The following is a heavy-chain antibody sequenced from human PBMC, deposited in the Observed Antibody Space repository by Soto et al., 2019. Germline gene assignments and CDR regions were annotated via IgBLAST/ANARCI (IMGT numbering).Heavy chain of an antibody. J-gene: IGHJ4*02. CDR1: GFTFDDYA. CDR3: AKGDYYFDY. V-gene: IGHV3-9*01. CDR2: ISWNSGSI. Sequence: GGSLRLSCAASGFTFDDYAMHWVRQAPGKGLEWVSGISWNSGSIGYADSVKGRFTISRDNAKNSLYLQMNSLRAEDTALYYCAKGDYYFDYWGQGTLVTVSS.